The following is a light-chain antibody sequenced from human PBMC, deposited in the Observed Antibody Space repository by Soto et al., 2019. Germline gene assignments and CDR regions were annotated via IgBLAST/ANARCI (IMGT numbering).Light chain of an antibody. J-gene: IGKJ1*01. CDR2: GAS. CDR1: QSVSSSY. CDR3: QKYGSSPGT. Sequence: EIVLTQSPGTLSLSPGERATLSCRASQSVSSSYLAWYQQKPGQAPRLLIYGASSRATGIPDRFSGSGSGTDFTLTISRLEPEDFAVYYCQKYGSSPGTFGQGTKVKIK. V-gene: IGKV3-20*01.